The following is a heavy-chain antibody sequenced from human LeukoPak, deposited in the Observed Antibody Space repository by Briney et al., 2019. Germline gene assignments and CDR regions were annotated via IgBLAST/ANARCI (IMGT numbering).Heavy chain of an antibody. CDR2: IYYSGST. CDR3: ARGGPEYCSSTSCFSWFDP. V-gene: IGHV4-59*01. D-gene: IGHD2-2*01. CDR1: GGSISSYY. J-gene: IGHJ5*02. Sequence: SETLSLTCTVSGGSISSYYWSWIRQPPGKGLEWIGYIYYSGSTNYNPSLKSRVTISVDTSKNQFSLKLSSVTAADTAVYYCARGGPEYCSSTSCFSWFDPWGQGTLVTVSS.